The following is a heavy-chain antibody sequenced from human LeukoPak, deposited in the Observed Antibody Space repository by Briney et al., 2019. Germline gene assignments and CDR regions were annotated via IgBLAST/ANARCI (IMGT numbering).Heavy chain of an antibody. Sequence: SEALSLTCAVYGGSFSGYYWSWIRQPPGKGLEWIGEINHSGSTNYNPSLKGRVTISVDTSKNQFSLKLSSVTAADTAVYYCARVYYYYYGMDVWGQGTTVTFSS. CDR1: GGSFSGYY. V-gene: IGHV4-34*01. CDR3: ARVYYYYYGMDV. CDR2: INHSGST. J-gene: IGHJ6*02.